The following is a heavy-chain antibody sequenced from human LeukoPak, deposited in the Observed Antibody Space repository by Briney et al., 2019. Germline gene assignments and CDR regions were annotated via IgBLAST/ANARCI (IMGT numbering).Heavy chain of an antibody. V-gene: IGHV3-33*01. D-gene: IGHD2-15*01. CDR1: GVTFSSYG. CDR3: ARQHCSGGDCYFFD. CDR2: IWYDGNNK. Sequence: LAGGSLRLSCAASGVTFSSYGMHWVRQAPGKGLEWVALIWYDGNNKYYADSVKGRFTISRDNSKNTLYLQLNSLRAEDTAVYYCARQHCSGGDCYFFDWGQGTLVTVSS. J-gene: IGHJ4*02.